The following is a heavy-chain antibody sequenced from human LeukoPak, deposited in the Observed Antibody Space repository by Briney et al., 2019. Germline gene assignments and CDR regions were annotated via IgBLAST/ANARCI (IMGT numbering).Heavy chain of an antibody. CDR3: ARVQMPSYYYDSSGYYPY. V-gene: IGHV3-21*01. J-gene: IGHJ4*02. Sequence: PGGSLRLSCAASGFTFSSYSMNWVRQAPGKGLEWVSSISSSSSYIYYADSVKGRFTISRDNAKNSLYLQMNSLRAEDTAVYYCARVQMPSYYYDSSGYYPYWGQGTLVTVSS. D-gene: IGHD3-22*01. CDR2: ISSSSSYI. CDR1: GFTFSSYS.